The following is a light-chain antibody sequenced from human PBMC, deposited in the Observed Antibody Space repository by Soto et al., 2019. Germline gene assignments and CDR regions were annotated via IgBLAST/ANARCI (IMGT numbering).Light chain of an antibody. Sequence: IQLTQSPSSLSASVGDRVTITCRASQGISSSLAWYQQKPGKAPKVLIYIASTLQNGVPSRFSGSGSGTDFTLNVNRLQPADFATYYCQQLAGYPLTFGGGTKVEIK. CDR1: QGISSS. J-gene: IGKJ4*01. V-gene: IGKV1-9*01. CDR2: IAS. CDR3: QQLAGYPLT.